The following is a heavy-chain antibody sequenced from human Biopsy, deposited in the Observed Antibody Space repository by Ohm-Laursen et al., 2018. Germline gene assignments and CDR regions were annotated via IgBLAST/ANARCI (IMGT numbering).Heavy chain of an antibody. CDR3: ARDGDFGGFCTKGVCSGTLDM. CDR1: GGTISNFY. CDR2: IYSSGFT. D-gene: IGHD2-8*01. Sequence: SQTLSLTRCVSGGTISNFYWSWIRQPAGKGLEWIGRIYSSGFTVYNPSLKSRVSMSIDTSKNQFSLKLASVTAADTAMYFCARDGDFGGFCTKGVCSGTLDMWGQGTMVAVSS. V-gene: IGHV4-4*07. J-gene: IGHJ3*02.